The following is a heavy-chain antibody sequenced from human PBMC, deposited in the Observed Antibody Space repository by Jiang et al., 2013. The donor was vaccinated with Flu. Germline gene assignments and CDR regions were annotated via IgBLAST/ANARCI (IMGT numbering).Heavy chain of an antibody. J-gene: IGHJ3*02. CDR2: IKKKMEVR. CDR3: ARPYYDFWSGCAFDI. Sequence: QAPGKGLEWVANIKKKMEVRNTMWTSVKGRFTISRDNAKNSLYLQMNSLRAEDTAVYYCARPYYDFWSGCAFDIWGQGTMVSVSS. D-gene: IGHD3-3*01. V-gene: IGHV3-7*03.